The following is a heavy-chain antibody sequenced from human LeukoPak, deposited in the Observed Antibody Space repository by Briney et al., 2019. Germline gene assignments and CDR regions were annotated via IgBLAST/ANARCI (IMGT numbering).Heavy chain of an antibody. D-gene: IGHD2-21*02. V-gene: IGHV3-11*04. CDR1: GFTFSDYY. CDR2: ISSSGSTI. Sequence: GGSLRLSCAASGFTFSDYYMSWIRQAPGKGLEWVSYISSSGSTIYYADSVKGRFTISRDNSKNTLYLQMNSLRAEDTAFYYCARGHNSRAGVTDCCPLDFWGQGTLVTVSS. J-gene: IGHJ4*02. CDR3: ARGHNSRAGVTDCCPLDF.